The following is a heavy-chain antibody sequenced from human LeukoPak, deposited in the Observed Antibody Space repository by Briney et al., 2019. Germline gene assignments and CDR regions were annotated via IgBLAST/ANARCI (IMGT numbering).Heavy chain of an antibody. CDR1: GGSFSGYY. CDR2: INHSGST. D-gene: IGHD3-3*01. V-gene: IGHV4-34*01. Sequence: PSETLSLTCAVYGGSFSGYYWSWIRQPPGKGLEWIGEINHSGSTNYNPSLKSRVTISVDTSKNQFSLKLSSVTAVDTAVYYCARGVFDYDFWSGYLGKYYFDYWGQGTLVTVSS. CDR3: ARGVFDYDFWSGYLGKYYFDY. J-gene: IGHJ4*02.